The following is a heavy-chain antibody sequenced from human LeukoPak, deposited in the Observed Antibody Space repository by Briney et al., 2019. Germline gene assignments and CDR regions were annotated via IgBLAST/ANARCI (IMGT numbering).Heavy chain of an antibody. CDR2: IRNDGSKK. J-gene: IGHJ4*02. D-gene: IGHD5-18*01. CDR3: AKGDSYGFDY. Sequence: GGTLRLSCAASGFTFSSYGMSWVRQAPGKGLEWVAFIRNDGSKKYYADSVKGRFTISRDNSKNTLYLQMNSLRAEDTAVYYCAKGDSYGFDYWGQGTLVTVSS. CDR1: GFTFSSYG. V-gene: IGHV3-30*02.